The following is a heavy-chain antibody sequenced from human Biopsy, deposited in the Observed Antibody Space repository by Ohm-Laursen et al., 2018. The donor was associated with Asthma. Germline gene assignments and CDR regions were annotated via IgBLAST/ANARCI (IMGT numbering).Heavy chain of an antibody. CDR2: IKQDGSEK. CDR3: ARDGRWFDP. CDR1: GFTFGAFW. V-gene: IGHV3-7*01. Sequence: LSLTCAASGFTFGAFWMSWGRQTPGKGLEWVANIKQDGSEKYYVDSVKGRFSTSRDNAKNSLYLQMNSLRVEDTAVYYCARDGRWFDPWGQGTLVTVSS. J-gene: IGHJ5*02.